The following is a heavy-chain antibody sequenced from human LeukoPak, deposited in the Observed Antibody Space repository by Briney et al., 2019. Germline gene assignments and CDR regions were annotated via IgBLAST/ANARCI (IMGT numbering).Heavy chain of an antibody. Sequence: ASVKVSRKASGYTFTSYYMHWVRQAPGQGLEWMGIINPSGGSTSYAQKFQGRVTMTRDTSTSTVYMELSSLRSEDTAVYYCARDGVRDGFKYWYFDLWGRGTLVTVSS. J-gene: IGHJ2*01. CDR3: ARDGVRDGFKYWYFDL. CDR2: INPSGGST. CDR1: GYTFTSYY. D-gene: IGHD5-24*01. V-gene: IGHV1-46*01.